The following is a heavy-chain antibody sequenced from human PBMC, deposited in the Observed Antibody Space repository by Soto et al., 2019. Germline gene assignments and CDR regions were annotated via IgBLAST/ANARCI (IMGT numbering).Heavy chain of an antibody. CDR1: GFTFSSYG. V-gene: IGHV3-30*18. Sequence: PGGSLRLSCAASGFTFSSYGMHWVRQAPGKGLEWVAVISYDGSNKYYADSVKGRFTISRDNSKNTLYLQMNSLRAEDTAVYYCAKDLVTMIRGAAYYYGMDVWGQGTTVTVSS. J-gene: IGHJ6*02. CDR3: AKDLVTMIRGAAYYYGMDV. CDR2: ISYDGSNK. D-gene: IGHD3-22*01.